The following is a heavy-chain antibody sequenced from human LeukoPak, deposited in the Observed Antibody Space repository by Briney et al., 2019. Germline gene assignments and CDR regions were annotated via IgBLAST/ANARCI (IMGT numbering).Heavy chain of an antibody. CDR3: VTGVRGVIREISF. D-gene: IGHD3-10*01. CDR1: GGSISSSSYY. V-gene: IGHV4-39*07. J-gene: IGHJ4*02. Sequence: SETLSLTCTVSGGSISSSSYYWGWIRQPPGKGLEWIGSIYYSGSTYYNPSLKSRVTISVDTSKNQFSLKLSSVTAADTAVYYCVTGVRGVIREISFWGQGTLVTVSS. CDR2: IYYSGST.